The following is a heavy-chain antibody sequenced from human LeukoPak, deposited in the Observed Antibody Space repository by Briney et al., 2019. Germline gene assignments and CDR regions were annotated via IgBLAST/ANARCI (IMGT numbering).Heavy chain of an antibody. CDR1: GFTFSSYW. CDR3: ARRITIFGVVMRYFDL. J-gene: IGHJ2*01. CDR2: IKQDGSEK. Sequence: GGSLRLSCAASGFTFSSYWMSWVRRAPGKGLEWVANIKQDGSEKYYVDSVKGRFTISRDNAKNSLYLQMNSLRAEDTAVYYCARRITIFGVVMRYFDLWGRGTLVTVSS. V-gene: IGHV3-7*01. D-gene: IGHD3-3*01.